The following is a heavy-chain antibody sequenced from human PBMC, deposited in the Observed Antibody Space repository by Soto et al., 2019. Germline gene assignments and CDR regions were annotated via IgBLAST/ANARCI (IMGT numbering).Heavy chain of an antibody. V-gene: IGHV3-30*18. D-gene: IGHD5-18*01. Sequence: QVQLVESGGGVVQPGRSLRLSCAASGFTFSSYGMHWVRQAPGKGLEWVAVISYDGSNKYYADSVKGRFTISRDNSNNTLYLQMNSLRAEDTAVYYCAKDHIQLWTRFDPWGQGTLVTVSS. CDR3: AKDHIQLWTRFDP. CDR2: ISYDGSNK. J-gene: IGHJ5*02. CDR1: GFTFSSYG.